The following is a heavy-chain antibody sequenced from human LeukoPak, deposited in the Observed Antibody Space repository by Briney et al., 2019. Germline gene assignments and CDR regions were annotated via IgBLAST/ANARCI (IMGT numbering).Heavy chain of an antibody. CDR3: AKRASPGYNFVYFDY. J-gene: IGHJ4*02. D-gene: IGHD5-24*01. CDR1: GFTFSNYA. V-gene: IGHV3-23*01. CDR2: ISGSGGST. Sequence: PGGSLRLSCAASGFTFSNYALSWVRQAPGKGLEWVSDISGSGGSTYYADSVKGRFTISRDNSKNTMYLQMNSLRAEDTAVYYCAKRASPGYNFVYFDYWGQGTLVTVSS.